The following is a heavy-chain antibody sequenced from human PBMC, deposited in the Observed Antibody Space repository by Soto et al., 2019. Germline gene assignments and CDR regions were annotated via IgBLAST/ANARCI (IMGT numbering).Heavy chain of an antibody. D-gene: IGHD3-22*01. CDR3: ATLPRRMGVVVMTA. CDR2: IYSGGST. V-gene: IGHV3-53*01. J-gene: IGHJ5*02. CDR1: GFTVSSNY. Sequence: GGSLRLSCAASGFTVSSNYMSWVRQAPGKGLEWVSVIYSGGSTYYADSVKGRFTISRDNSKNTLYLQMNSLRAEDTAVYYCATLPRRMGVVVMTAWGQGTLVTVSS.